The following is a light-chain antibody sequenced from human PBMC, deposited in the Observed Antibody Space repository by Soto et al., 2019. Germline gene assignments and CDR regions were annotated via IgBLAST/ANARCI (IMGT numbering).Light chain of an antibody. CDR3: QQYNSWLWT. CDR2: GAS. Sequence: DIVMTQSPATLSVAPGERVTFSCRASQGVSRKLAWYQHKPGQAPRLLISGASTGATGIPARFSGSGSGTEFTLTISSLQSEDCAIYYCQQYNSWLWTFGQGTKVDIK. J-gene: IGKJ1*01. CDR1: QGVSRK. V-gene: IGKV3-15*01.